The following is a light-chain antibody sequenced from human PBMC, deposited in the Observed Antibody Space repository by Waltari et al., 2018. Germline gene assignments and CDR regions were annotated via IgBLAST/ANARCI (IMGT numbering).Light chain of an antibody. CDR3: QSYDNSLSVSL. V-gene: IGLV1-40*01. CDR2: GNT. CDR1: SSNIGDGYD. Sequence: QSGLTQPPSVSGAPGQRVTISCTGSSSNIGDGYDLQRYQLLPGTAPKLLISGNTNRPSGVPDRFSGSKSGTSASLAITGLQAEDEGDYYCQSYDNSLSVSLFGGGTKLTVL. J-gene: IGLJ2*01.